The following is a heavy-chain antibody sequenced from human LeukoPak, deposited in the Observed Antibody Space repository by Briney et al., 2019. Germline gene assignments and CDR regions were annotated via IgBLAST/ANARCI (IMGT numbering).Heavy chain of an antibody. CDR2: IYYSGST. D-gene: IGHD5-24*01. CDR3: AREMATIYAFDI. CDR1: GFSLSTSGMC. Sequence: SGPTLVNPTQTLTLTCTFSGFSLSTSGMCVSWIRQPPGKGLEWIGYIYYSGSTNYNPSLKSRVTISVDTSKNQFSLKLSSVTAADTAVYYCAREMATIYAFDIWGQGTMVTVSS. J-gene: IGHJ3*02. V-gene: IGHV4-61*08.